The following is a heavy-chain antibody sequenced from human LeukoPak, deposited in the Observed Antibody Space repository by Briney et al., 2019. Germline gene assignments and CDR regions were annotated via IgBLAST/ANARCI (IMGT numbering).Heavy chain of an antibody. CDR1: GFTFSSYA. CDR3: ARQHISARSTFDY. CDR2: ISGSGGST. V-gene: IGHV3-23*01. Sequence: GGSLRLSCAASGFTFSSYAMSWVRQAPGKGLEWVSAISGSGGSTYYADSVKGRFTISRDNSKNTLYLQVDSLRAEDTAVYYCARQHISARSTFDYWGQGTLVTVSS. D-gene: IGHD6-6*01. J-gene: IGHJ4*02.